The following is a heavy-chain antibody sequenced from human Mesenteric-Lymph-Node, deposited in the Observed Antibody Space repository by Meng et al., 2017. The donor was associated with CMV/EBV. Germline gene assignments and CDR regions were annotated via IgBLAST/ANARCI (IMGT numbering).Heavy chain of an antibody. CDR1: GFTVSSNY. CDR2: IRSKAYGGTT. Sequence: GESLKISCAASGFTVSSNYMSWVRQAPGKGLEWVGFIRSKAYGGTTEYAASVKGRFTISRDDSKSIAYLQMNSLKTEDTAVYYCTREVTYYDFWSGYYSDYWGQGTLVTVSS. J-gene: IGHJ4*02. D-gene: IGHD3-3*01. CDR3: TREVTYYDFWSGYYSDY. V-gene: IGHV3-49*04.